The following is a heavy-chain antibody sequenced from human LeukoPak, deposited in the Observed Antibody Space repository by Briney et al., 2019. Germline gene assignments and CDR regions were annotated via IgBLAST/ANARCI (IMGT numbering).Heavy chain of an antibody. CDR2: INHSGST. V-gene: IGHV4-34*01. CDR3: ANGQLWLRFHY. J-gene: IGHJ4*02. D-gene: IGHD5-18*01. Sequence: YGGXXXGYYWSWIRQPPGKGLEWIGEINHSGSTNYNPSLKSRVTISVDTSKNQFSLKLSSVTVADTAVYYCANGQLWLRFHYWGQGTLVTVSS. CDR1: GGXXXGYY.